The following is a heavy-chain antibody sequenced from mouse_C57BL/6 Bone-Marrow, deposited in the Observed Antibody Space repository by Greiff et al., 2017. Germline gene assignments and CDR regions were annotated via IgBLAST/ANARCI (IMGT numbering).Heavy chain of an antibody. J-gene: IGHJ2*01. V-gene: IGHV1-81*01. Sequence: QVQLQQSGAELARPGASVKLSCKASGYTFTSYGISWVKQRTGQGLEWIVEIYPRSGNTYYKEKFKGKATLTADKSSNTAYMELRSLTSEDSAVYFCARRVYYGNHGGVLDYWGQGTTLTVSS. CDR3: ARRVYYGNHGGVLDY. CDR1: GYTFTSYG. CDR2: IYPRSGNT. D-gene: IGHD2-1*01.